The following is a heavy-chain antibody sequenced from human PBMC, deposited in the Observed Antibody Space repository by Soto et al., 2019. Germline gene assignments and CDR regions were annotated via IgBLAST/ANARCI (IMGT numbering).Heavy chain of an antibody. J-gene: IGHJ4*02. D-gene: IGHD3-22*01. CDR3: ARSRSPQYYDSSGTTAPFDY. CDR1: GFTVSSNY. V-gene: IGHV3-30-3*01. CDR2: ISYDGSNK. Sequence: PGGSLRLSCAASGFTVSSNYMSWVRQAPGKGLEWVSVISYDGSNKYYADSVKGRFTISRDNSKNTLYLQMNSLRAEDTAVYYCARSRSPQYYDSSGTTAPFDYWGQGTLVTVSS.